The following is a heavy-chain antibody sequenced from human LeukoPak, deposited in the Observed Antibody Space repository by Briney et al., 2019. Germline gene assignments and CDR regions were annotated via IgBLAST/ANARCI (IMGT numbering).Heavy chain of an antibody. Sequence: GGSLRLSCAASGFTFSSYGMHWVRQAPGKGLEWVSAISGSGVYTHYADSVKGRFTISRDNSKNTLYLQMNSLRAEDTAVYYCARLADCSSSSCRSFDYWGQGTLVTVSS. CDR1: GFTFSSYG. J-gene: IGHJ4*02. V-gene: IGHV3-23*01. D-gene: IGHD2-2*01. CDR3: ARLADCSSSSCRSFDY. CDR2: ISGSGVYT.